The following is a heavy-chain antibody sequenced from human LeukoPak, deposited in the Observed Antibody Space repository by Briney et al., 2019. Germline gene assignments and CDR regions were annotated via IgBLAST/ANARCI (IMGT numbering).Heavy chain of an antibody. J-gene: IGHJ4*02. Sequence: PSETLSLTCTVSGGSISSYYWSWIRQPAGKGLEWIGRIYTSGSTNYNPSLKSRVIISVDKSKNQFSLKLSSVTAADTAVYYCAREGIAVAGSNYWGQGTLVTVSS. CDR2: IYTSGST. D-gene: IGHD6-19*01. V-gene: IGHV4-4*07. CDR3: AREGIAVAGSNY. CDR1: GGSISSYY.